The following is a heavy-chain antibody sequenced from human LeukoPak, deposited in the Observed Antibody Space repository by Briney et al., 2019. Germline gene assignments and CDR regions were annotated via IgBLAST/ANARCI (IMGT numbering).Heavy chain of an antibody. V-gene: IGHV1-8*01. CDR2: MNPNSGNT. J-gene: IGHJ6*03. D-gene: IGHD6-19*01. CDR3: ARAVRTAVAGSNYYCYYMDI. Sequence: ASVKVSCKASGYTFTSYDINWVRQATGDGLEWMGWMNPNSGNTGYAQKFYGRVTMTRNTSISTAYMELSSLRSEDTAVYYCARAVRTAVAGSNYYCYYMDIWGEGTTVTVSS. CDR1: GYTFTSYD.